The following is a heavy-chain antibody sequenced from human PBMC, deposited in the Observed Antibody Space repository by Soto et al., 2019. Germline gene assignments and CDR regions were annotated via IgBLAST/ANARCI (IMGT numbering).Heavy chain of an antibody. Sequence: SVKVSCKASGGTFSSYAISWVRQAPGQGLEWMGGIIPIFGTANYAQKFQGRVTITADESTSTAYMELSSLRSEGTAVYYCARLGFSGYAPFDYWGQGTLVTVSS. J-gene: IGHJ4*02. V-gene: IGHV1-69*13. D-gene: IGHD5-12*01. CDR3: ARLGFSGYAPFDY. CDR1: GGTFSSYA. CDR2: IIPIFGTA.